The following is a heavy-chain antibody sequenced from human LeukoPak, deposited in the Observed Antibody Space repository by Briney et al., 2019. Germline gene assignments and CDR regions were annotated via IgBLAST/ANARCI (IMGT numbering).Heavy chain of an antibody. J-gene: IGHJ4*02. CDR3: ATYSSSSTPIFDY. V-gene: IGHV1-69*05. CDR1: GGTFSSYA. CDR2: IIPIFGTA. D-gene: IGHD6-6*01. Sequence: GSSVKVSCKASGGTFSSYAISWVRQAPGQGLEWMGGIIPIFGTANYAQKLQGRVTITTDKSTSTAYMELSSLRSEDTAVYYCATYSSSSTPIFDYSGQGTLVTVSP.